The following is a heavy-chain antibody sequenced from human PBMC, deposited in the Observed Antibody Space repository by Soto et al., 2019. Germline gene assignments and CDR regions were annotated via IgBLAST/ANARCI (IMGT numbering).Heavy chain of an antibody. CDR1: GFISSTFW. D-gene: IGHD6-19*01. Sequence: EVQLVESGGGLVQPGGSLRLSCADSGFISSTFWMTWVRQAQGRGLAWVALIKQDGREELYVDSVKGRLTISRDNAKNSVYLPIDNLRSEDMAVSYCTGCSGWVQKDGGEGTLVTVSS. J-gene: IGHJ4*02. CDR2: IKQDGREE. CDR3: TGCSGWVQKD. V-gene: IGHV3-7*01.